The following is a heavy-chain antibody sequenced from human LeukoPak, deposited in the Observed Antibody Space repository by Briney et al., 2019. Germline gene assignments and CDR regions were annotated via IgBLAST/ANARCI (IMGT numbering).Heavy chain of an antibody. CDR2: MNPNSGNT. J-gene: IGHJ4*02. CDR1: GYTFTSYD. CDR3: ARAVTFNWNYRSRYFDY. Sequence: ASVKVSSKASGYTFTSYDINWVRQATGQGLEWMGGMNPNSGNTGYAQKFPGRVTMTRNTSISTAYMELSSLRSEDTAVYYCARAVTFNWNYRSRYFDYWGQGTLVTVSS. V-gene: IGHV1-8*01. D-gene: IGHD1-7*01.